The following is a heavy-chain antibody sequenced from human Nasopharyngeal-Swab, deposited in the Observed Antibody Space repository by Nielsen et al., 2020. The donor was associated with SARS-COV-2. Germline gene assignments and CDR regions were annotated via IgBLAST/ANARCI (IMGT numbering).Heavy chain of an antibody. CDR2: ISAYNGNT. V-gene: IGHV1-18*01. D-gene: IGHD4-17*01. CDR1: GYTFPSYG. J-gene: IGHJ4*02. Sequence: ASVKVSCKASGYTFPSYGISWVRQAPGQGLEWMGWISAYNGNTNYAQKLQGRVTMTTDTSTSTAYMQLRSLRSDDTAVYYCARDDYYGDYRAYWGQGTLVTVSS. CDR3: ARDDYYGDYRAY.